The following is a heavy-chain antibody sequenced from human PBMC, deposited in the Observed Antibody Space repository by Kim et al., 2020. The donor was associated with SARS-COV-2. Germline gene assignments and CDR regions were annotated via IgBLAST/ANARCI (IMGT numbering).Heavy chain of an antibody. CDR1: GFTFSDYY. Sequence: GGSLRLSCAASGFTFSDYYMTWIRQAPGEGLEWVSYISGSGSSIHYTDSVKGRFIISRDNARNSLFLEMNNLRAEDTAVYYCARDRQLLRGGMDVWGLGTRSPSP. CDR3: ARDRQLLRGGMDV. CDR2: ISGSGSSI. J-gene: IGHJ6*02. D-gene: IGHD6-13*01. V-gene: IGHV3-11*01.